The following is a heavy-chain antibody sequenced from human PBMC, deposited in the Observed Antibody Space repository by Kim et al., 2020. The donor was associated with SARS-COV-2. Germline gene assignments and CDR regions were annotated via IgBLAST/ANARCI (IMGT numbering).Heavy chain of an antibody. V-gene: IGHV4-59*01. J-gene: IGHJ4*02. CDR3: ARVTVTYGDYYFDY. D-gene: IGHD4-17*01. Sequence: PSLSGRVTLSVDTSKNQFSLKLSSVTAADTAVYYCARVTVTYGDYYFDYWGQGTLVTVSS.